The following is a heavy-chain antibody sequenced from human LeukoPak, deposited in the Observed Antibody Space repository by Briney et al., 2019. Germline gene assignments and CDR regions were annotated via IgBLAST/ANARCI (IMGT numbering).Heavy chain of an antibody. CDR3: ARARCSGGSCYYFDY. Sequence: PGGSLRLSCAASGFTFSGYAMHWVRQAPGKGLEYVSAISSNGGSTYYADSVKGRFTISRDNSKNTLYLQMGSLRAEDMAVYYCARARCSGGSCYYFDYWGQGTLVTVSS. CDR2: ISSNGGST. J-gene: IGHJ4*02. V-gene: IGHV3-64*02. D-gene: IGHD2-15*01. CDR1: GFTFSGYA.